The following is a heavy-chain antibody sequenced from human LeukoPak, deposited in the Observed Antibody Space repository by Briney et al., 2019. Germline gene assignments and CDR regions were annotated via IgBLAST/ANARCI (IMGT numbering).Heavy chain of an antibody. V-gene: IGHV3-73*01. J-gene: IGHJ3*02. Sequence: GGSLRLSCAASGFTFSGSAMHWVRQASGKGLEWVGRIRSKANSYATAYAASVKGRFTISRDDSKNTAYLQMNSLKTEDTAVYYCILTGDLPAFDIWSQGTMVTVSS. CDR2: IRSKANSYAT. D-gene: IGHD1-14*01. CDR3: ILTGDLPAFDI. CDR1: GFTFSGSA.